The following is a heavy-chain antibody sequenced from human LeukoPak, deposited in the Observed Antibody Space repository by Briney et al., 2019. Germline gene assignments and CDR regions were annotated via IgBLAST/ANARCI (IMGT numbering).Heavy chain of an antibody. CDR3: ARVGVDYDLVAFDI. J-gene: IGHJ3*02. D-gene: IGHD3-16*01. Sequence: ASVKVSCKASANTFSSYDINWVRQATGQGLEWMGWMNPNSGNTGYVQKFQGRVTMTRNTSISTAYMELSRLRSDDTAVYYCARVGVDYDLVAFDIWGQGTMVTVSS. V-gene: IGHV1-8*01. CDR1: ANTFSSYD. CDR2: MNPNSGNT.